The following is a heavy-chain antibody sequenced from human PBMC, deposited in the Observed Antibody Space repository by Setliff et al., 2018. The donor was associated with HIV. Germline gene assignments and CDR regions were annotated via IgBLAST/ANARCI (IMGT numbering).Heavy chain of an antibody. J-gene: IGHJ6*03. D-gene: IGHD5-18*01. CDR1: GFTFSSYW. CDR3: AKDLRIDTRADYYIDV. CDR2: IDPSGDLT. V-gene: IGHV3-23*01. Sequence: GGSLRLSCAASGFTFSSYWMSWVRQAPGKGLDWVSAIDPSGDLTYYADSVKGRSTISRDNSKNTVYLQMNSLRPEDSAVFYCAKDLRIDTRADYYIDVWGKGTTVTVSS.